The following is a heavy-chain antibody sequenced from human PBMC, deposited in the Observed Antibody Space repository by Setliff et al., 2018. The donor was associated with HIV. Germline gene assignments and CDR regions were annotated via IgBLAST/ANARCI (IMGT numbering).Heavy chain of an antibody. CDR3: ARDCRVGWVFTYGMDV. CDR2: ISSTSSYI. J-gene: IGHJ6*02. D-gene: IGHD6-13*01. Sequence: PGGSLRLSCAASGFTFSNYNMNWVRQAPGKGLEWVSFISSTSSYIYYADSVKGRFTISRDNAKNSLHLQMNSLRPEDTAVYYCARDCRVGWVFTYGMDVWGQGTLVTVSS. V-gene: IGHV3-21*04. CDR1: GFTFSNYN.